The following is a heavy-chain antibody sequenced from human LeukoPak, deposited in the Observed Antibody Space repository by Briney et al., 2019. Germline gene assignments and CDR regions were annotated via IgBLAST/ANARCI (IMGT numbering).Heavy chain of an antibody. J-gene: IGHJ4*02. Sequence: PGGSLRLSCAASGFTFSTYWIHWVRQAPGKGLVWVSRLKSDGISTSYADSVKGRFTISRDNAKNTLYLQMNSLRVEDTAVYYCARGDYFDYWGQGTLVTVSS. V-gene: IGHV3-74*01. CDR3: ARGDYFDY. CDR2: LKSDGIST. CDR1: GFTFSTYW.